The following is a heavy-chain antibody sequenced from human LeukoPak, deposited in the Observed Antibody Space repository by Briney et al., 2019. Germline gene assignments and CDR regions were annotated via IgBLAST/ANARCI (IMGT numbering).Heavy chain of an antibody. J-gene: IGHJ4*02. CDR2: ANGDGSDT. CDR3: SRSATGGFFDS. D-gene: IGHD2-15*01. CDR1: GFAFSSYW. Sequence: GGSLRLSCAASGFAFSSYWMHWVRQGPGKGLVWVSRANGDGSDTGYADSVKGRFTISRDNAKNTLYLQMNSLRAEDTAVYYCSRSATGGFFDSWGQGTLVTVSS. V-gene: IGHV3-74*01.